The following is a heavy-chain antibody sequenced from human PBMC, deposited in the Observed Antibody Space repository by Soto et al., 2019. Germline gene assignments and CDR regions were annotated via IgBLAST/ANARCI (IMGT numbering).Heavy chain of an antibody. D-gene: IGHD3-9*01. CDR2: IYSGGST. CDR1: GFTVSSNY. Sequence: VQLVESGGGLVQPGGSLRLSCAASGFTVSSNYMSWVRQAPGKGLEWVSVIYSGGSTYYADSVKGRFTTSRDNSKNTLYLQMNSLRAEDTAVYYCAREDWPYYMDVWGKGTTVTVSS. J-gene: IGHJ6*03. V-gene: IGHV3-66*01. CDR3: AREDWPYYMDV.